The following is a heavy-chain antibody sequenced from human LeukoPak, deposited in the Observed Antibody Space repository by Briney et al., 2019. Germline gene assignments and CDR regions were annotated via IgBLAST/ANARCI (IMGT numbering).Heavy chain of an antibody. V-gene: IGHV3-30-3*01. CDR2: ISYDGSEK. D-gene: IGHD3-22*01. J-gene: IGHJ4*02. CDR1: GLTFGSYP. CDR3: AREGNSGYYPY. Sequence: GRSLRLSCAASGLTFGSYPMHWVRQAPGKGLEWVAVISYDGSEKHYADPVKGRFTISRANSKNTLYLQMSSLRAEDTAMYYCAREGNSGYYPYWGQGILVTVSS.